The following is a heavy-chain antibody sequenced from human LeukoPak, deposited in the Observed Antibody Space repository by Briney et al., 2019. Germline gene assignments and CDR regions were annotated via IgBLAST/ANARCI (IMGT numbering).Heavy chain of an antibody. CDR2: IYYSGST. CDR3: ARVPSMVTWGGYYGMDV. V-gene: IGHV4-31*01. J-gene: IGHJ6*02. D-gene: IGHD5-18*01. CDR1: GGSISSGGYY. Sequence: SQTLSLACTVSGGSISSGGYYWSWIRQHPGKGLEWIGYIYYSGSTYYNPSLKSQVTISVDTSKNQFSLKLSSVTAADTAVYYCARVPSMVTWGGYYGMDVWGQGTTVTVSS.